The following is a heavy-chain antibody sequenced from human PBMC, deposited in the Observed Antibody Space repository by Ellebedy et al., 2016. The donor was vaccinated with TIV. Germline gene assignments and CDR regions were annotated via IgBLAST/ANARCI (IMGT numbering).Heavy chain of an antibody. CDR3: AKAPTAIFAHFYYYYYYMDV. Sequence: LSLTCXASGFTFSSYAMSWVRQAPGRRLEWVSAISGSGGSTHYVDSVRGRFTISRDNSKNTLYLQMTSLRAEDTAVYYCAKAPTAIFAHFYYYYYYMDVWGKGTTVTVSS. CDR2: ISGSGGST. D-gene: IGHD2-21*02. CDR1: GFTFSSYA. J-gene: IGHJ6*03. V-gene: IGHV3-23*01.